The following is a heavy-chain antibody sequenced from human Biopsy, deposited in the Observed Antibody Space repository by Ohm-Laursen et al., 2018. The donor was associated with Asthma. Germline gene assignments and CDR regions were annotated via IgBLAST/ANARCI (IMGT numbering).Heavy chain of an antibody. CDR1: GGSISSNFYY. J-gene: IGHJ3*02. CDR3: ARQKLVAAEGPFDM. CDR2: IYKRGQV. Sequence: SDTLSLTCTVSGGSISSNFYYWGWIRQPPGKGLERIGNIYKRGQVYYNLSLKSRVTISVDTSKNQSSLHLRSVAAADTAVYYCARQKLVAAEGPFDMWGQGTMVIVSS. D-gene: IGHD1-26*01. V-gene: IGHV4-39*01.